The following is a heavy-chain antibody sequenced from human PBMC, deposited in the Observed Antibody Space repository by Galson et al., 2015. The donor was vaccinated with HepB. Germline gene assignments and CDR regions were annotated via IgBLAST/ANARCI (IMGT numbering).Heavy chain of an antibody. Sequence: SLRLSCAASGFTFSSYAMSWVRQAPGKGLEWVSAISGSGGSTYYADSVKGRFTISRDNSKNTLYLQMNSLRAEDTAVYYCAKDPLGRCSGGSCTTDYWGQGTLVTVSS. D-gene: IGHD2-15*01. CDR1: GFTFSSYA. J-gene: IGHJ4*02. CDR2: ISGSGGST. V-gene: IGHV3-23*01. CDR3: AKDPLGRCSGGSCTTDY.